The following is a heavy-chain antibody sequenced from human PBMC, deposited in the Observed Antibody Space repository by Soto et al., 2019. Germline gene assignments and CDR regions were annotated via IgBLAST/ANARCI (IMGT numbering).Heavy chain of an antibody. Sequence: GESLKISCKGSGYSFTSYWIGWVRQVPGKGLEWMGIIYPGDSDTRYSPSFQGQVTISADKSISTAYLQWSSLKASDTAMYYCARRIAAAGDYYYYGMDVWGQGTTVTVSS. V-gene: IGHV5-51*01. J-gene: IGHJ6*02. CDR3: ARRIAAAGDYYYYGMDV. CDR1: GYSFTSYW. D-gene: IGHD6-13*01. CDR2: IYPGDSDT.